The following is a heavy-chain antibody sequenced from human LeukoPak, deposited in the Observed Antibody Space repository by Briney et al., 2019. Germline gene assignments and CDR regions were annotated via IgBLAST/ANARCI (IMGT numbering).Heavy chain of an antibody. D-gene: IGHD5-18*01. CDR1: GGSFSGYY. V-gene: IGHV4-34*01. CDR2: INHSGST. CDR3: ARGRRSYGRNFDY. J-gene: IGHJ4*02. Sequence: SGTLSLTCAVYGGSFSGYYWSWIRQPPGKGLEWIGEINHSGSTNYNPSLKSRVTISVDTSKNQFSLKLSSVTAADTAVYYCARGRRSYGRNFDYWGQGTLVTVSS.